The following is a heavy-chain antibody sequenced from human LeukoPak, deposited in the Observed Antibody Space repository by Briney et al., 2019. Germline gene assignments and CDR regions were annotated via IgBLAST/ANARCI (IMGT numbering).Heavy chain of an antibody. Sequence: GGSLRLSCAASGFTFSSFWMSWVRQAPGKGLEWVGRVKSRVHGGATDYAAPVKGRFTISRDDSVNTVYPQMNSLKTEDTALYYCTTGLGDYYDYWGQGTLVTVSS. CDR3: TTGLGDYYDY. V-gene: IGHV3-15*01. CDR1: GFTFSSFW. D-gene: IGHD3-10*01. CDR2: VKSRVHGGAT. J-gene: IGHJ4*02.